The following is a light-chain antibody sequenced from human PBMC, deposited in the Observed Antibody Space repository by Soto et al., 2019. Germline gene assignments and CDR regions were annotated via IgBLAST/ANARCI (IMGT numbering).Light chain of an antibody. CDR1: QIVTGTY. V-gene: IGKV3-20*01. CDR3: QQYGSPPTT. Sequence: EIDLTQSPVTLTLSPGERATLSCRASQIVTGTYLAWYQQKPGQAPRLLIYGASSRAPGIPDRFSGSGSGTDFTLTISRLEPEDFAVYSCQQYGSPPTTFGQGTKVDIK. J-gene: IGKJ1*01. CDR2: GAS.